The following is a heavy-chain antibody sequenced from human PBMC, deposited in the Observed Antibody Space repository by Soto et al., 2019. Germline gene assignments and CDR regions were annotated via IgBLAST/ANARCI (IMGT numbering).Heavy chain of an antibody. J-gene: IGHJ4*02. CDR2: IDWDDDK. V-gene: IGHV2-70*01. D-gene: IGHD6-19*01. CDR3: ERISVRNGWYQWDD. CDR1: GFSLSTSGMC. Sequence: SGPQLVNPTQTLTLTCTFSGFSLSTSGMCVSWIRQPPGKALEWLALIDWDDDKYYSTSLKTRLTISKDTSKNQVVLTMTNMDIVDTATYYCERISVRNGWYQWDDWGQGTPGTGPS.